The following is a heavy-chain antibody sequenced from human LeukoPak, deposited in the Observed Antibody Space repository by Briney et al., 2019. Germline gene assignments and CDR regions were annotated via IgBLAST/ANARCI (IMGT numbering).Heavy chain of an antibody. V-gene: IGHV3-23*01. Sequence: GGSLRLSCAASGFTFSSYAMSWVRQAPGKGLEWVSAISGSGGSTYYADSVKGRFTISRDNSKNTLYLQMNSLRAEDTAVYYCAKVYTKMGFGELLSWRQGTLVTVSS. CDR1: GFTFSSYA. J-gene: IGHJ4*02. D-gene: IGHD3-10*01. CDR2: ISGSGGST. CDR3: AKVYTKMGFGELLS.